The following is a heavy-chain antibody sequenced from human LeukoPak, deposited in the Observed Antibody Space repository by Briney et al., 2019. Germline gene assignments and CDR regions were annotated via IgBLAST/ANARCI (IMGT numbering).Heavy chain of an antibody. D-gene: IGHD6-19*01. Sequence: ASVKVSCKASGYTFTSYGISWVRQAPGQRLEWMGWINAGNGNTKYSQKFQGRVTITRDTSASTAYMELSSLRSEDTAVYYCARDHSGWYYFDYWGQGTLVTVSS. V-gene: IGHV1-3*01. CDR2: INAGNGNT. CDR3: ARDHSGWYYFDY. J-gene: IGHJ4*02. CDR1: GYTFTSYG.